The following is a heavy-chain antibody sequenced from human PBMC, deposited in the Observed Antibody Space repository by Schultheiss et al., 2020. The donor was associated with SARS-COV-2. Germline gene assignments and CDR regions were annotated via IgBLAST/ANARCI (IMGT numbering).Heavy chain of an antibody. CDR1: GFTFSDYY. J-gene: IGHJ6*02. V-gene: IGHV3-30*03. CDR3: ARKRVVVVPAALYYYYYGMDV. CDR2: ISYDGSNK. Sequence: GGSLRLSCAASGFTFSDYYMSWIRQAPGKGLEWVAVISYDGSNKYYVDSVKGRFTISRDNSKNTLYLQMNSLRAEDTAVYYCARKRVVVVPAALYYYYYGMDVWGQGTTVTVSS. D-gene: IGHD2-2*01.